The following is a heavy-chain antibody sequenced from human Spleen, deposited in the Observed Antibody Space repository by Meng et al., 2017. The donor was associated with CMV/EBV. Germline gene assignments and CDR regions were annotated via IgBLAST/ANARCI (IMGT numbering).Heavy chain of an antibody. Sequence: QVQLQQWGAGLLKTSETLSLTCAVYGGSFSGYYWSWIRQPPGKGLEWIGEINHSGSTNYNPSLKSRVTISVDTSKNQFSLKLSSVTAADTAVYYCARRKGYDLNPFDYWGQGTLVTVSS. CDR2: INHSGST. CDR3: ARRKGYDLNPFDY. V-gene: IGHV4-34*01. D-gene: IGHD1-14*01. CDR1: GGSFSGYY. J-gene: IGHJ4*02.